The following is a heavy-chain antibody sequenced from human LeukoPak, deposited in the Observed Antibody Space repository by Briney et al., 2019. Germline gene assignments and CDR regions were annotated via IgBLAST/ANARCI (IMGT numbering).Heavy chain of an antibody. J-gene: IGHJ4*02. Sequence: PGGSLRLSCAASGFTFSSYGMHWVRQAPGKGLEWVAVIWYDGSNKYYADSVKGRFTISRDNSKNTLYLQMNSLRAEDTAVYYCARDINVVVAALDYWGQGTLVTVSS. CDR3: ARDINVVVAALDY. V-gene: IGHV3-33*01. CDR1: GFTFSSYG. CDR2: IWYDGSNK. D-gene: IGHD2-15*01.